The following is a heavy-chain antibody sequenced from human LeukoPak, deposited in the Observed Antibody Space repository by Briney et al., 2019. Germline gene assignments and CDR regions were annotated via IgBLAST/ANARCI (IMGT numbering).Heavy chain of an antibody. J-gene: IGHJ4*02. CDR2: IIPILGIA. D-gene: IGHD6-6*01. V-gene: IGHV1-69*02. CDR1: GGTFSTYT. Sequence: SVKVSCKASGGTFSTYTFSWARQAPGQGLEWMGRIIPILGIANYAQKFQGRVTITADKSTNTAYMDLSSPRSEDTAVYYCARAGQLSTGAYFDYWGQGTLVTVSS. CDR3: ARAGQLSTGAYFDY.